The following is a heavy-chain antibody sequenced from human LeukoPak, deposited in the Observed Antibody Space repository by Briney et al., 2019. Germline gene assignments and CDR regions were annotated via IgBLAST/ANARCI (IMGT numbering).Heavy chain of an antibody. CDR1: GFTFSSYA. Sequence: GGSLRLSCAASGFTFSSYAMSWVRQAPGKGLEWVSAISGSGGSTYYADSLKGRFTISRDNSKNTLYLQMSSLTAEDTTVYYCAKECGRHYDDRAFDIWGQGTMVTVSS. CDR2: ISGSGGST. D-gene: IGHD3-22*01. J-gene: IGHJ3*02. CDR3: AKECGRHYDDRAFDI. V-gene: IGHV3-23*01.